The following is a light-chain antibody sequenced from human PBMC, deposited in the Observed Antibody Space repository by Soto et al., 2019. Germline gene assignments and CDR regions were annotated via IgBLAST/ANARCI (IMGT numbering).Light chain of an antibody. J-gene: IGLJ3*02. CDR2: LDSDGSP. CDR1: SGHSTYA. Sequence: QLVLTQSPSASASLGASVKLTCTLSSGHSTYAIAWHQQQPEKGPRYLMKLDSDGSPSKGAGIPDRFSGSSSGAARYLTISSLQSEDEADYYCQTCATVPDWVFGRGTKLTVL. CDR3: QTCATVPDWV. V-gene: IGLV4-69*01.